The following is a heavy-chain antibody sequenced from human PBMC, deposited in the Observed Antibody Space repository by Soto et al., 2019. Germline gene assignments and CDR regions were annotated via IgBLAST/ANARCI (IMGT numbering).Heavy chain of an antibody. CDR1: GYTFTSYD. CDR2: INAGNGNT. CDR3: ARSTMTTVTTGYYYGMDV. J-gene: IGHJ6*02. Sequence: GASVKVSCKASGYTFTSYDMHWVRQAPGQRLEWMGWINAGNGNTKYSQKFQGRVTITRDTSASTAYMELSSLRSEDTAVYYCARSTMTTVTTGYYYGMDVWGQGTTVTVSS. D-gene: IGHD4-17*01. V-gene: IGHV1-3*01.